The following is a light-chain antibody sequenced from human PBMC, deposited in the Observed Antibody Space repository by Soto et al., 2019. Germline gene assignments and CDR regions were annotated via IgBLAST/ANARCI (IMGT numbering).Light chain of an antibody. CDR1: QSISSW. J-gene: IGKJ4*01. CDR2: DAS. V-gene: IGKV1-5*01. CDR3: QQYNSYST. Sequence: DIQITQSPSTLSASVGGRVTITCRASQSISSWLAWYQQKPGKAPKLLIYDASSLESGVPSRFSGSGSGTEFSLTISSLQPDDFATYYCQQYNSYSTFGGGTKV.